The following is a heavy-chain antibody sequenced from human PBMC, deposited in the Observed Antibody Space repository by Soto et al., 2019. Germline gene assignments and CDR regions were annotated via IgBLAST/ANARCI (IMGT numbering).Heavy chain of an antibody. CDR2: IFSNDEK. J-gene: IGHJ5*02. CDR1: GFSLSNARMG. D-gene: IGHD4-17*01. CDR3: AREYGDDSIQSNWFDP. V-gene: IGHV2-26*01. Sequence: QVTLKESGPVLVKPTETLTLTGTVSGFSLSNARMGVSWIRQPPGKALEWLAHIFSNDEKSYSTSLKSRLTISKDTSKSQVVLTMTNMDPVYTATYYCAREYGDDSIQSNWFDPWGQGTLVTVSS.